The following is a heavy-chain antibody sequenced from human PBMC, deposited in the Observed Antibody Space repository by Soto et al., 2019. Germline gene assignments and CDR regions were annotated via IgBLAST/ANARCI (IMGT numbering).Heavy chain of an antibody. V-gene: IGHV1-2*02. CDR1: GYSFTAYY. Sequence: GASVKVSCKASGYSFTAYYIHWVRQAPGQGLEWMGWINPNSGGTKYAQKFLGRVTMTRDKSISTAYMELSGLRSDDTAIYYCAKLRDYNPRGVTDYWGQGTLVTV. D-gene: IGHD3-16*01. CDR2: INPNSGGT. CDR3: AKLRDYNPRGVTDY. J-gene: IGHJ4*02.